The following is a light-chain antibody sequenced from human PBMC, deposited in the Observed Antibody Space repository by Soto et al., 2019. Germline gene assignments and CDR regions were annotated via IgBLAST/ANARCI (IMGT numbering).Light chain of an antibody. J-gene: IGKJ1*01. Sequence: DIQMTQSPSTLSASVGERVTITCRASQSISSWLAWYQQKPGKAPKLLIYKASSLESGVPSRFSVSGSGTEFTLTISSLQPDDFATYYCQQYNSYPWTFGQGTKVEIK. V-gene: IGKV1-5*03. CDR2: KAS. CDR3: QQYNSYPWT. CDR1: QSISSW.